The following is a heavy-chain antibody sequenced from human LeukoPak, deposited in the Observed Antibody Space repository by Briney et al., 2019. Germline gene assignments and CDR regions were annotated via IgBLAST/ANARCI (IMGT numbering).Heavy chain of an antibody. V-gene: IGHV4-61*02. D-gene: IGHD5-24*01. CDR2: IYTSGST. Sequence: SQTLSLTCTVSGGSISSGSYYWSWIRQPAGKGVEWIGRIYTSGSTNYNPSLKSRVTISVDTSKNQFSLKLSSVTRADTTVYYCARAGGLQPDYSGQGTLVTVSS. J-gene: IGHJ4*02. CDR3: ARAGGLQPDY. CDR1: GGSISSGSYY.